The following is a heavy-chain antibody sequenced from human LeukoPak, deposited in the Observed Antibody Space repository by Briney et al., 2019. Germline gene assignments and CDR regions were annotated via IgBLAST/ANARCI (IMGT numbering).Heavy chain of an antibody. J-gene: IGHJ4*02. CDR2: INLSGGST. CDR3: ARGIEMATIWDYYFDY. V-gene: IGHV1-46*01. D-gene: IGHD5-24*01. Sequence: ASVKVSCKASGYTFTSYYMHWVRQAPGQGLEWMGIINLSGGSTSYAQKFQGRVTMTRDTSTSTVYMELSSLRSEDTAVYYCARGIEMATIWDYYFDYWGQGTLVTVSS. CDR1: GYTFTSYY.